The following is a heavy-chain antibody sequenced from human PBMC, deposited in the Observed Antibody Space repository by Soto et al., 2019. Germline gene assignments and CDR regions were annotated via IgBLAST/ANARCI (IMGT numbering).Heavy chain of an antibody. V-gene: IGHV5-51*01. Sequence: PGESLKISCKGSGYSFTSYWIGWVRQMPGKGLEWMGIIYPGDSDTRYSPSLPGQVTNPADKSLSTASLPWSSLKASDTAMYYCARLSSSWYVQDRGMDVWGQVTTVTVSS. CDR1: GYSFTSYW. D-gene: IGHD6-13*01. CDR2: IYPGDSDT. J-gene: IGHJ6*02. CDR3: ARLSSSWYVQDRGMDV.